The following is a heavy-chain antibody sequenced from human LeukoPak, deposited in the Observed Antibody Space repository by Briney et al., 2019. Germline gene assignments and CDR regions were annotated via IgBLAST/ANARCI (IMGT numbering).Heavy chain of an antibody. J-gene: IGHJ4*02. V-gene: IGHV4-4*02. D-gene: IGHD6-6*01. CDR3: ARDRARLPHY. CDR2: IYQSGST. CDR1: AGXISSNNW. Sequence: PSRTLSLTRRVSAGXISSNNWRSRVRQPPGKGLEWIGEIYQSGSTNYSLSLNSRITISVDKSKTQFSLKRGSVTAADTAVYYCARDRARLPHYWGQGTLVTVSS.